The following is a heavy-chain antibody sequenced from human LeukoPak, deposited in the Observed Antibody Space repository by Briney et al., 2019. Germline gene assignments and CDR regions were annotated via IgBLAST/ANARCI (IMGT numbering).Heavy chain of an antibody. D-gene: IGHD3-16*01. Sequence: GGSLRLSCAASGFTFSSYAMSWVRQAPGKGLEWVSAISGSGGSTYYADSVKSRFTISRDNSKNTLYLQMNSLRAEDTAVYYCAKGYYDYVWGSYYFDYWGQGTLVTVSS. CDR3: AKGYYDYVWGSYYFDY. J-gene: IGHJ4*02. CDR2: ISGSGGST. V-gene: IGHV3-23*01. CDR1: GFTFSSYA.